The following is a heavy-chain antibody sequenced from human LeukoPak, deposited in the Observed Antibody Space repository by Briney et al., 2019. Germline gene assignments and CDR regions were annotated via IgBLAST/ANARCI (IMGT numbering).Heavy chain of an antibody. CDR2: INHSGST. V-gene: IGHV4-34*01. J-gene: IGHJ4*02. CDR3: AREEGKDYGLDY. D-gene: IGHD4-17*01. CDR1: GGSFSGYY. Sequence: SSETLSLTCAVYGGSFSGYYWSWIRQPPGKGLEWIGEINHSGSTNYNPSLKSRVTISVDTSKNQFSLKLSSVTAADTAVYYCAREEGKDYGLDYWGQGTLVTVSS.